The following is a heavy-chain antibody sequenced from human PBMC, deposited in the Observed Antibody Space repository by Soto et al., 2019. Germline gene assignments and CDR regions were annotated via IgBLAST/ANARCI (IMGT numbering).Heavy chain of an antibody. Sequence: GSLRLSCAASGFTSSNYAMSWVRQAPGKGLEWVSTISGSGDSTYYADSVKGRFTISRDNSRNTLYLQMKSLRAEDTAVYYCAKALRYFDWLLRPWNSMDVWGQGAKVTVYS. CDR1: GFTSSNYA. V-gene: IGHV3-23*01. CDR2: ISGSGDST. J-gene: IGHJ6*02. CDR3: AKALRYFDWLLRPWNSMDV. D-gene: IGHD3-9*01.